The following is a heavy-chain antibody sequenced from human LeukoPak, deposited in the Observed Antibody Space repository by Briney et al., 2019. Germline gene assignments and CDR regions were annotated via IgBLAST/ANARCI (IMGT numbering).Heavy chain of an antibody. V-gene: IGHV3-48*03. CDR3: ARDLGRWFGEIDY. D-gene: IGHD3-10*01. CDR2: ISSSGSTI. J-gene: IGHJ4*02. Sequence: GESLRLSCAASGFTFSSYEMNWLRQAPGKGLEWVSYISSSGSTIYYADSVKGRFTISRDNAKNSPYLQMNSLRAEDTAVYYCARDLGRWFGEIDYWGQGTLSPSPQ. CDR1: GFTFSSYE.